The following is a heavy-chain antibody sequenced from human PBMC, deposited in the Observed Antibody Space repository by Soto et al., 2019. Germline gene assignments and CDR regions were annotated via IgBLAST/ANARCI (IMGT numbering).Heavy chain of an antibody. Sequence: ASVKVSCKTSGFAFTDYYLHWVRRAPGQGLEWMGWINPNTGGTKYAQKFQGRVTMTRDTSISTAYMELSRLRSDDTAVYYCARDLSGGYPDYSYYGMDVWGQGTTVTV. D-gene: IGHD1-26*01. CDR1: GFAFTDYY. CDR2: INPNTGGT. CDR3: ARDLSGGYPDYSYYGMDV. V-gene: IGHV1-2*02. J-gene: IGHJ6*02.